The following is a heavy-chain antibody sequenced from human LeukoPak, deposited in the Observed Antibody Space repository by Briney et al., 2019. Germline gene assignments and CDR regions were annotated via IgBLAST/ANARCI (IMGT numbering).Heavy chain of an antibody. Sequence: SEALSLTCTVSGGSISSYYWSWIRQPPGKGLEWIGYIYYSGSTNYNPSLKSRVTISVDTSKNQFSLKLSSVTAADTAVYYCARVTDSSGYYYWDYWGQGTLVTVSS. J-gene: IGHJ4*02. CDR3: ARVTDSSGYYYWDY. V-gene: IGHV4-59*01. CDR1: GGSISSYY. D-gene: IGHD3-22*01. CDR2: IYYSGST.